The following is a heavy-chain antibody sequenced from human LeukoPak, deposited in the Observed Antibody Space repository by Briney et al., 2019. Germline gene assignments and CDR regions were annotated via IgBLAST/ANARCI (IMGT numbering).Heavy chain of an antibody. CDR1: GFTFSSYA. D-gene: IGHD1-26*01. Sequence: GGSLRLSCAASGFTFSSYAMHWVRQAPGKGLEWVAVISYDGSNKYYADSVKGRFTISRDNSKNTLYLQMNSLRAEDTAVYYCARDGGSGSYQGYFDYWGQGTLVTVSS. J-gene: IGHJ4*02. CDR3: ARDGGSGSYQGYFDY. CDR2: ISYDGSNK. V-gene: IGHV3-30*04.